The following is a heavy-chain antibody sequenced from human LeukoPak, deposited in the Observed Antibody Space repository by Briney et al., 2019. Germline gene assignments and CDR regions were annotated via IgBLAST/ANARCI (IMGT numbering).Heavy chain of an antibody. CDR3: ARVLPFCGGGCLDL. D-gene: IGHD2-21*02. Sequence: AGGSLRLSCVGSGFTFNSHSMSWVRQAPGKGLEWVSIISSRGSHIFYADSVKGRFTISRDNAKNSLSLQMDSLRVEDTAVYFCARVLPFCGGGCLDLWGQGTLVTVSS. CDR1: GFTFNSHS. CDR2: ISSRGSHI. J-gene: IGHJ5*02. V-gene: IGHV3-21*01.